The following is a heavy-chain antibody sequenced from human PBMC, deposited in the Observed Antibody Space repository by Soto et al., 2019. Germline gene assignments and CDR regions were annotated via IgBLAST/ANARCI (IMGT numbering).Heavy chain of an antibody. J-gene: IGHJ5*02. CDR3: ARDSGYDFWSGYYLGSWFDP. CDR1: GGSISSGDYY. D-gene: IGHD3-3*01. Sequence: PPETLSLTCTVSGGSISSGDYYWSWIRQPPGKGLEWIGYIYYSGSTYYNPSLKSRVTISVDTSKNQFSLKLSSVTAADTAVYYCARDSGYDFWSGYYLGSWFDPWGQGTLVTVSS. V-gene: IGHV4-30-4*01. CDR2: IYYSGST.